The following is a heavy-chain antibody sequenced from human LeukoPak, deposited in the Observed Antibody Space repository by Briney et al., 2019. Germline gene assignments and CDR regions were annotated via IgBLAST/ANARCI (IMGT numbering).Heavy chain of an antibody. Sequence: GGSLRLSCAASGFTFSSYEMNWVRQAPGKGLEWVSYISSSGSTIYYADSVKGRFTISRDNAKNSLYLQMNSLRAEDTAVYYCATGFYDSRVDSWGQGTLVTVSS. CDR2: ISSSGSTI. D-gene: IGHD3-22*01. CDR3: ATGFYDSRVDS. CDR1: GFTFSSYE. J-gene: IGHJ4*02. V-gene: IGHV3-48*03.